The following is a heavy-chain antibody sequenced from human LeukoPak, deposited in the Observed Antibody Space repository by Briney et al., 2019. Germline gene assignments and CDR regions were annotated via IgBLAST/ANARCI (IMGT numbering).Heavy chain of an antibody. CDR3: ARIPRVQPLHYFDY. Sequence: AGESLKISCKGSGYSFTSYWIGWVRQLPGKGLEWMGIIYPGDSDTRYSPSFQGQVTISADKSISTAYLQWSSLKASDTATYYCARIPRVQPLHYFDYWGQGTLVTVSS. V-gene: IGHV5-51*01. CDR2: IYPGDSDT. CDR1: GYSFTSYW. D-gene: IGHD1-14*01. J-gene: IGHJ4*02.